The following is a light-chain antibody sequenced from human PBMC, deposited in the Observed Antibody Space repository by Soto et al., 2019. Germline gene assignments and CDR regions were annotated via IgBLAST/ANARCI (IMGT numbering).Light chain of an antibody. V-gene: IGKV3-20*01. Sequence: IVFTQYPGPLFLSPGERDTYSCRPRQSVSSNYLACYQQKPGHAPRLLIYGAFKRATGIPDRFSGSGSGTDFTLTMSRMEHEDFAVYCCQQYRSSPMTFGQGTNVDIK. CDR2: GAF. CDR1: QSVSSNY. J-gene: IGKJ1*01. CDR3: QQYRSSPMT.